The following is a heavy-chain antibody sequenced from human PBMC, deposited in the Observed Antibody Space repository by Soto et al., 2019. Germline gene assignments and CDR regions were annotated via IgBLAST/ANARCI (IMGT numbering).Heavy chain of an antibody. D-gene: IGHD3-3*01. CDR1: GGSISSGGYY. Sequence: SETLSLTCTVSGGSISSGGYYWSWIRQHPGKGLEWIGYIYYSGSTYYNPSLKSRVTISVDTSKNQFSLKLSSVTAADTAVYYCARFITIFGVVITSEYMDVWGKGTTVTVSS. J-gene: IGHJ6*03. CDR2: IYYSGST. CDR3: ARFITIFGVVITSEYMDV. V-gene: IGHV4-31*03.